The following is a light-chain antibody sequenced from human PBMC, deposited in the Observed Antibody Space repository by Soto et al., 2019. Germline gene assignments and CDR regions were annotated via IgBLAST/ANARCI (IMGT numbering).Light chain of an antibody. CDR3: QQRSNWPPGWT. CDR2: DAS. Sequence: ETVLTQSPATLSLSPGERATLSCRASHSVSSYLARYQQKPGQAPRLLIYDASNRATGIPARFSGSGSGTDFTLTISSLEPEDFAVYYCQQRSNWPPGWTFGQGTKVDIK. CDR1: HSVSSY. J-gene: IGKJ1*01. V-gene: IGKV3-11*01.